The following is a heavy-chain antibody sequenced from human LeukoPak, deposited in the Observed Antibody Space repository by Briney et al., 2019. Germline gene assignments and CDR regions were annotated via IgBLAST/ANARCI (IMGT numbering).Heavy chain of an antibody. D-gene: IGHD5-12*01. J-gene: IGHJ4*02. CDR1: GYIFPSCG. Sequence: ASVTVSCKASGYIFPSCGISWVRQAPGQGLEWVGWISAHAGNTNYAQKVQGRVTMTMDTFSSTAYMELRSLRSDDTAVYYCAREGTSGYDQQDYWGQGTLVTVSS. CDR2: ISAHAGNT. V-gene: IGHV1-18*01. CDR3: AREGTSGYDQQDY.